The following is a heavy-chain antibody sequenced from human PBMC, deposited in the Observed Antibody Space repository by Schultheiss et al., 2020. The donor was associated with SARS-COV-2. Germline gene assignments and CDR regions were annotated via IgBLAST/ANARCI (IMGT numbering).Heavy chain of an antibody. V-gene: IGHV3-15*07. D-gene: IGHD3-9*01. J-gene: IGHJ4*02. Sequence: GGSLRLSCAASGFTFSNAWMNWVRQAPGKGLEWVGRIKSKTDGETTDYDAAVKGRFTISRDDSKNILYLQMNSLKIEDTAVYYCTTDIRDYDILTGYYNYFDYWGQGTLVTVSS. CDR2: IKSKTDGETT. CDR3: TTDIRDYDILTGYYNYFDY. CDR1: GFTFSNAW.